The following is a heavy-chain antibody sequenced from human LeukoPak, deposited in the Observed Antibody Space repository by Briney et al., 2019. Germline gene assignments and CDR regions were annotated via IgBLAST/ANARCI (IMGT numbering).Heavy chain of an antibody. CDR2: IHGGGST. D-gene: IGHD6-19*01. CDR1: GFTVSSNY. CDR3: ARDAGSGWYFDY. V-gene: IGHV3-53*01. Sequence: GGSLRLSCAASGFTVSSNYVSWVRQAPGKGLEWVSGIHGGGSTHYADSVKGRFTLSRDISMNTLYLQMNSLRADDTAVYYCARDAGSGWYFDYWGQGTLVTVSS. J-gene: IGHJ4*02.